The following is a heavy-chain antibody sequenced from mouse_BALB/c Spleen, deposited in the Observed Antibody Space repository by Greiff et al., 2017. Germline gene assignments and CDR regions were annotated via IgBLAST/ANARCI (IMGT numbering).Heavy chain of an antibody. CDR1: GFSFTSYC. CDR3: ARKGYYDGSSYLAWFAY. J-gene: IGHJ3*01. V-gene: IGHV2-2*02. CDR2: IWSGGST. Sequence: VQLQQSGPGLVQPSQTLSITCTVSGFSFTSYCVHWVRQSPGKGLEWLGVIWSGGSTDYNPAFISRLSISKDNTTSQVFFKMNSLQANDTAIYYCARKGYYDGSSYLAWFAYWGQGTLVTVSA. D-gene: IGHD1-1*01.